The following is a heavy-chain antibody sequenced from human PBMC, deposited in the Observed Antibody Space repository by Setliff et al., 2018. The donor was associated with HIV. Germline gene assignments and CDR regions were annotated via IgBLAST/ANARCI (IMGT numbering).Heavy chain of an antibody. CDR2: IKSKTDGGTT. V-gene: IGHV3-15*07. D-gene: IGHD2-15*01. J-gene: IGHJ4*02. CDR3: TADLPDSAPYCFDY. Sequence: PGGSLRLSCAASGFSFSNAWMNWVRQAPGKGLEWVGRIKSKTDGGTTDYAAPVKGRFTISRDDSKNVVSLQMDSLKTEDTAVYYCTADLPDSAPYCFDYWGQGALVTVSS. CDR1: GFSFSNAW.